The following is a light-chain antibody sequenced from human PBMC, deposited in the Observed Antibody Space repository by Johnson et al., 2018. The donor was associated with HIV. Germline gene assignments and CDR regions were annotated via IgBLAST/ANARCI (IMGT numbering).Light chain of an antibody. CDR2: DNN. V-gene: IGLV1-51*01. CDR1: SSNIGNNY. Sequence: QSVLTQPPSVSAAPGQKVTISCSGSSSNIGNNYVSWYQQVPGTAPKLLIYDNNKRPSGIPGRFSGSKSGPSATLGITGLQTGDEADYYCGTGDSSLSVYVFGTGTKVTVL. CDR3: GTGDSSLSVYV. J-gene: IGLJ1*01.